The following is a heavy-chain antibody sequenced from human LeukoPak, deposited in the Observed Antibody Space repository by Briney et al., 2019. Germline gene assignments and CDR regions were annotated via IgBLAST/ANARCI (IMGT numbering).Heavy chain of an antibody. J-gene: IGHJ5*02. V-gene: IGHV3-30*02. CDR2: IRYDGNDK. D-gene: IGHD3-10*01. CDR1: GFTFTYYG. Sequence: PGASLKLSCTTSGFTFTYYGMHWVRQAPGKGLEWVAFIRYDGNDKFYAESVEGRFTISRDTSRNTLYLQMNSLRLEDTAVYYCAKDLMRDRWFGESWGQGTLVTVSS. CDR3: AKDLMRDRWFGES.